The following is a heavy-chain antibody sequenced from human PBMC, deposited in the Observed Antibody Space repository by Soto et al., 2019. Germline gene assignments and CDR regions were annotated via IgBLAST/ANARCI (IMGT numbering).Heavy chain of an antibody. CDR2: ISGDGDTT. Sequence: EVQLLQSGGELVQPGESLRLSCAASGFIFNKYAMTWVRQAPGKGLEWVSAISGDGDTTYYADSVKGRFTISRDNSKSTLFLQMNSLRDEDTALYYCASPKVTSSWSSDYWGQGTLVTVSS. CDR1: GFIFNKYA. V-gene: IGHV3-23*01. J-gene: IGHJ4*02. CDR3: ASPKVTSSWSSDY. D-gene: IGHD6-13*01.